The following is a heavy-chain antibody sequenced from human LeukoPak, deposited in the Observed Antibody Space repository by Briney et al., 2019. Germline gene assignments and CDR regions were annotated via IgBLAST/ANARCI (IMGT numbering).Heavy chain of an antibody. CDR1: GGSISSSSYY. CDR2: IYYSGST. D-gene: IGHD3-10*01. Sequence: SETLSLTCTVSGGSISSSSYYWGWIRQPPGKGLEWIGSIYYSGSTYYNPSLKSRVTISVDTSKNQFSLKLSSVTAADTAVYYCARLRARPGTMVRGVISTWDQGTLVTVSS. J-gene: IGHJ5*02. CDR3: ARLRARPGTMVRGVIST. V-gene: IGHV4-39*01.